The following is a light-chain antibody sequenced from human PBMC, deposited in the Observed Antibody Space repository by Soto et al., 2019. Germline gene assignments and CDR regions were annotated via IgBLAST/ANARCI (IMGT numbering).Light chain of an antibody. V-gene: IGKV1-5*01. Sequence: DIQMTESPSSLSASVGDTVTITCRASQGITNWLAWYQQQPGKAPKLLIYDASSLESGVPSRFSGSGSGTESTLTISSLQPDDFATYYCKQYNSYWTFGQGTKVDIK. J-gene: IGKJ1*01. CDR1: QGITNW. CDR2: DAS. CDR3: KQYNSYWT.